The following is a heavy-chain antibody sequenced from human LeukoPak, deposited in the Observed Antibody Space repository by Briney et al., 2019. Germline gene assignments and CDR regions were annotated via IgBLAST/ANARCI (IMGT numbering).Heavy chain of an antibody. V-gene: IGHV3-30*02. CDR1: GFTFSNYG. J-gene: IGHJ4*02. Sequence: GGSLRLSCAVSGFTFSNYGMLWVRQAPGKGLEWVAFIRYDGNNKLYADSMKGRFTISRDNSKSTLYLHINSLRAEDTAVYYCVKDNPLDYWGQGTLVIVSS. D-gene: IGHD1-14*01. CDR3: VKDNPLDY. CDR2: IRYDGNNK.